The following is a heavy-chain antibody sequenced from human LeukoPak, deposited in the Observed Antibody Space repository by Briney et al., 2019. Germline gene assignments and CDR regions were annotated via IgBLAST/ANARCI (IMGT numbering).Heavy chain of an antibody. Sequence: VKVSCKASGGTFSSYAISWVRQAPGQGLEWMGGIIPIFGTANHAQKFQGRVTITTDESTSTAYMELSRLRSEDTAVYCCASGRIAAAGTWVYWGQGTLVTVSS. CDR3: ASGRIAAAGTWVY. CDR2: IIPIFGTA. J-gene: IGHJ4*02. CDR1: GGTFSSYA. V-gene: IGHV1-69*05. D-gene: IGHD6-13*01.